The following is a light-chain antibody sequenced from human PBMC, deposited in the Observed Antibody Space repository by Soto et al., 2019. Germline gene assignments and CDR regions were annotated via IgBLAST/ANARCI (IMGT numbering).Light chain of an antibody. CDR3: QSYDSSNRWV. CDR1: SGSIASNY. CDR2: EDN. V-gene: IGLV6-57*03. Sequence: FMLTQPHSVSESPGKTVTISCTRSSGSIASNYVQWYQQRPGSAPTTVIYEDNQRPSGVPDRFSGSIDGSSNSASLTISGLKTEDEADYYCQSYDSSNRWVFGGGTKLTVL. J-gene: IGLJ3*02.